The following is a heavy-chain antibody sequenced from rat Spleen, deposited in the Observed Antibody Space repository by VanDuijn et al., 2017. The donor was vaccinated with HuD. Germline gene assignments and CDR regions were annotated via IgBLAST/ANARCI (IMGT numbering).Heavy chain of an antibody. CDR3: TRGDGSWDY. Sequence: EVQLVETGGGLVQPGRSLKLSCVASGFTFSSYWMYWVRQAPGKGLEWVSSITPDGSSTCYPDSLKGRFTISRDNAKSALYLQMNSLRSEDTATYYCTRGDGSWDYWGQGVMVTVSS. D-gene: IGHD5-1*01. CDR1: GFTFSSYW. V-gene: IGHV5-58*01. J-gene: IGHJ2*01. CDR2: ITPDGSST.